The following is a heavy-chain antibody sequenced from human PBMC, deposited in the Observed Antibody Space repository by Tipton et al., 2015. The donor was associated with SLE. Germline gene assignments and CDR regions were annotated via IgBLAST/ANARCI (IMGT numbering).Heavy chain of an antibody. CDR3: ARDPDFDY. V-gene: IGHV4-38-2*02. Sequence: TLSLTCAVSGYSISSGYYWGWIRQPPGKGLEWIGSIYHSGSTYYNPSLKSRVTMSVDTSKNQFSLKLSSVTAADTAVYYCARDPDFDYWGQGTLVTVSS. CDR2: IYHSGST. CDR1: GYSISSGYY. J-gene: IGHJ4*02.